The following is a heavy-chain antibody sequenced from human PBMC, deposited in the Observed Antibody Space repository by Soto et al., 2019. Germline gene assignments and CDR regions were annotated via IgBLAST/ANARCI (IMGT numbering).Heavy chain of an antibody. CDR1: GGSFSGYY. CDR2: INHSGST. Sequence: QVQLQQWGAGLLKPSETLSLTCAVYGGSFSGYYWSWIRQPPGKGFVCIGEINHSGSTNYNPSLKSRVTISVDSSKNQFSRTLSSVTAADTATYDSAGGPWLQTRPRRLFACETCGQGTMVTVSS. J-gene: IGHJ3*01. D-gene: IGHD5-12*01. CDR3: AGGPWLQTRPRRLFACET. V-gene: IGHV4-34*01.